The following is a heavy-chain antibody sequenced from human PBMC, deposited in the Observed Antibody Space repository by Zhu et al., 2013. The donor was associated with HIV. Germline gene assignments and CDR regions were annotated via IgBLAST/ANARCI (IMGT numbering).Heavy chain of an antibody. CDR1: GFTFSSYG. Sequence: VQLVESGGGVVQPGRSLRLSCAASGFTFSSYGMHWVRQAPGKGLEWVAVIWYDGSNKYYADSVKGRFTISRDNSKNTLYLQMNSLRAEDTAVYYCARDSKGGRFRYWGQGTLVTVSS. J-gene: IGHJ4*02. D-gene: IGHD3-16*01. V-gene: IGHV3-33*01. CDR3: ARDSKGGRFRY. CDR2: IWYDGSNK.